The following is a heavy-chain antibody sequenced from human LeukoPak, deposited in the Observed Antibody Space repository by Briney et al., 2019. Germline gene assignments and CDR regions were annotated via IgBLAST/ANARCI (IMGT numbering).Heavy chain of an antibody. CDR1: GFTFSSYA. V-gene: IGHV3-23*01. Sequence: GGSLRPSCAASGFTFSSYATSWVRQAPGKGLEWVSAISGSGGSTYYADSVKGRFTISRDNSKNTLYLQMNSLRAEDTAVYYCAKGRTPRVVVVAATLDGFDYWGQGTLVTVSS. D-gene: IGHD2-15*01. CDR3: AKGRTPRVVVVAATLDGFDY. CDR2: ISGSGGST. J-gene: IGHJ4*02.